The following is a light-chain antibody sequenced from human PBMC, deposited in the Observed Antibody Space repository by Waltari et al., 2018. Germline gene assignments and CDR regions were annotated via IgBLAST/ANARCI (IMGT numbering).Light chain of an antibody. CDR3: AAWDDSLSVVV. CDR2: RNN. CDR1: SSNIGSNY. Sequence: QSVLTQPPSASGTPGQRVTIPCSGRSSNIGSNYVYWYQQPPGTAPKLLIYRNNQRPSGVPDRFSGSKSGTSASLAISGLRSEDEADYYCAAWDDSLSVVVFGGGTKLTVL. V-gene: IGLV1-47*01. J-gene: IGLJ2*01.